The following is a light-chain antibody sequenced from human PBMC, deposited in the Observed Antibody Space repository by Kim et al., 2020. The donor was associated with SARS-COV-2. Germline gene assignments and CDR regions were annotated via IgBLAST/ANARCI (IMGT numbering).Light chain of an antibody. V-gene: IGLV1-44*01. CDR2: TDD. CDR1: GSNIGSNL. CDR3: ATWDDRLNGPV. J-gene: IGLJ2*01. Sequence: GQRVTISCSGRGSNIGSNLVNWYQQVPGAAPKLLIYTDDRRPSDVPDRFSGSKSGTSASLAISGLQSEDEADYYCATWDDRLNGPVFGGGTQLTVL.